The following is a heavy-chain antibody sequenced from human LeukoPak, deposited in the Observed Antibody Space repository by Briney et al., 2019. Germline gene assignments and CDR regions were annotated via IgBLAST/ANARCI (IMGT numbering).Heavy chain of an antibody. CDR1: GGSFSGYY. V-gene: IGHV4-34*01. Sequence: PSETLSLTGAGYGGSFSGYYWSWIRQPPGKGLEWIGEINHSGSTNYNPSLKSRVTISVDTSKNQFSLKLSSVTAADTAVYYCARGLVVVTAEWFDPWGQGTLVTVSS. CDR3: ARGLVVVTAEWFDP. J-gene: IGHJ5*02. D-gene: IGHD2-21*02. CDR2: INHSGST.